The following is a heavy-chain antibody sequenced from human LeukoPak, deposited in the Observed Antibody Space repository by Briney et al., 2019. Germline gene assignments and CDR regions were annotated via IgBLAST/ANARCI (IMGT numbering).Heavy chain of an antibody. CDR2: ISGGCGST. Sequence: GGSLRLSCAASGFTFTSYSMNWVRQAPGKGLEWVSTISGGCGSTYYADSVKGRFTISRDNSKNTLYLQVNSLRAEDTAVYYCAKGGKWDVTPFDYWGQGTLVTVSS. J-gene: IGHJ4*02. CDR1: GFTFTSYS. D-gene: IGHD1-26*01. V-gene: IGHV3-23*01. CDR3: AKGGKWDVTPFDY.